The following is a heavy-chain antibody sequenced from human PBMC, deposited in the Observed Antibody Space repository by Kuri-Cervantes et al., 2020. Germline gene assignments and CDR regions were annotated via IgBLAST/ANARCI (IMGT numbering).Heavy chain of an antibody. D-gene: IGHD6-19*01. Sequence: GGSLRLSCAASGFTFSGYSMNWVRRAPGKGLEWVSYISSGSSTIYQADSVQGRFTISRDNAKNSLYLQMNSLRDEDTAVYYCARGFSSGRGAFDYWGQGTLVTVSS. CDR1: GFTFSGYS. CDR2: ISSGSSTI. CDR3: ARGFSSGRGAFDY. V-gene: IGHV3-48*02. J-gene: IGHJ4*02.